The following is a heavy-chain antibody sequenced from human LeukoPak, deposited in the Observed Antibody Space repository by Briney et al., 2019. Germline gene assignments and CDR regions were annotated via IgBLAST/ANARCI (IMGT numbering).Heavy chain of an antibody. Sequence: ASVKVSCKASGYTFTSYYMHWVRQAPGQGLEWMGRINPNSGGTNYAQKLQGRVTMTRDTSISTAYMELSRLRSDDTAVYYCAREFGYVEMVTIEDYWGQGTLVTVSS. CDR2: INPNSGGT. V-gene: IGHV1-2*06. J-gene: IGHJ4*02. CDR1: GYTFTSYY. CDR3: AREFGYVEMVTIEDY. D-gene: IGHD5-24*01.